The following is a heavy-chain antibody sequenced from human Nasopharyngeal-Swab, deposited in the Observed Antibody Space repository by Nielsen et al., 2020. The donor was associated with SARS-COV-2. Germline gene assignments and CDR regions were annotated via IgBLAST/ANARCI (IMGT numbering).Heavy chain of an antibody. CDR3: ARRRPILHLGEFSSSFDS. D-gene: IGHD3-16*01. Sequence: ASVKVSCKASGYTFTTYAMHWVRQAPGQRLEWMGWINAGNGNTKYSQKFQGRVTISRDTSASTAYMELSSLRSEDTAVYYCARRRPILHLGEFSSSFDSWGQGTLVTVSS. CDR1: GYTFTTYA. J-gene: IGHJ4*02. V-gene: IGHV1-3*01. CDR2: INAGNGNT.